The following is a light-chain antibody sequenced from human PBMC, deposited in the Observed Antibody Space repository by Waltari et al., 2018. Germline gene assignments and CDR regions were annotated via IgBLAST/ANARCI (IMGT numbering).Light chain of an antibody. J-gene: IGKJ3*01. CDR1: QRVSSY. Sequence: EIVLTQSPATLSLSPGERATLSCRASQRVSSYLAWYQQKPGQAPRLLIYDASNRATRLPDRFSGSGSGTDFTLTISSLEPEDFAVYYCQQRSNWRFTFGPRTKVDIK. CDR3: QQRSNWRFT. CDR2: DAS. V-gene: IGKV3-11*01.